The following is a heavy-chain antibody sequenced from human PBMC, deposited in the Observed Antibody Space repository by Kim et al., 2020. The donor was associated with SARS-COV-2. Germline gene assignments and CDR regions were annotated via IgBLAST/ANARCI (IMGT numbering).Heavy chain of an antibody. CDR1: GGSISSSSYY. Sequence: SQTLSLTCTVSGGSISSSSYYWGWIRQPPGKGLEWIGYIYDTGSTYYNPSLKSRVAISVDTSKNQFSLILSSVTAADTAVYYCAATFRYWGQGILVTVSS. CDR2: IYDTGST. CDR3: AATFRY. J-gene: IGHJ4*02. V-gene: IGHV4-39*01.